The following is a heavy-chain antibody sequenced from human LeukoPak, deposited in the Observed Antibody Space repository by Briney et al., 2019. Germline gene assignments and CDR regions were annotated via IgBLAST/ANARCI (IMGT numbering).Heavy chain of an antibody. V-gene: IGHV4-34*01. Sequence: PSETLSLTCAVYGGSFSGYYWSWIRQPPGKGLEWIGEINHSGSTNYNPSLKSRVTISVDTSKNQFSLKLSSVTAADTAVYYCARGARIFGVVVRRAGWFDPWGQGTLVTVSS. CDR1: GGSFSGYY. J-gene: IGHJ5*02. D-gene: IGHD3-3*02. CDR3: ARGARIFGVVVRRAGWFDP. CDR2: INHSGST.